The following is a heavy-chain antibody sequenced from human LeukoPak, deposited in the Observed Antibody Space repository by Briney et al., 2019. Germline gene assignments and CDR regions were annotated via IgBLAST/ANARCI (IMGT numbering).Heavy chain of an antibody. J-gene: IGHJ4*02. V-gene: IGHV3-23*01. CDR1: GFTFSSYA. CDR2: ISGSGGST. CDR3: AKLSPEDYYDSSGYPDY. D-gene: IGHD3-22*01. Sequence: PGGSLRLSCAASGFTFSSYAMSWVRQAPGKVLEWVSAISGSGGSTYYADSVKGRFTISRDNSKNTLYLQMNSLRAEDTAVYYCAKLSPEDYYDSSGYPDYWGQGTLVTVSS.